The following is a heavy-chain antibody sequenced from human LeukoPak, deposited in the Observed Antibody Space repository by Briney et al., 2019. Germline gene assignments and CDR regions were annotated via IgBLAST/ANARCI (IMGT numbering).Heavy chain of an antibody. J-gene: IGHJ4*02. D-gene: IGHD6-6*01. Sequence: SETLSLTCTVSGGSISNDYWSWIRQPPGKGLEWIGYVYYSGSTNYNPSLKSRVTISVDTSKNQFSLKLSSVTAADTAVYYCATLGAARPQIDFDYWGQGTLVTVSS. CDR3: ATLGAARPQIDFDY. CDR2: VYYSGST. V-gene: IGHV4-59*01. CDR1: GGSISNDY.